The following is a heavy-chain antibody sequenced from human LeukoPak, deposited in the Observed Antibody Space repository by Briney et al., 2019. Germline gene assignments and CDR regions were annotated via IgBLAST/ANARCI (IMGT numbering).Heavy chain of an antibody. V-gene: IGHV4-4*07. D-gene: IGHD3-22*01. J-gene: IGHJ3*02. CDR3: ARRAYYYDSSGYYAFDI. Sequence: SETLSLTCTVSGGSISSYYWSWIRQPAGKGLERIGRIYTSGSTNYNPSLKSRVTMSVDTSKNQFSLNLSSVTAADTAVYYCARRAYYYDSSGYYAFDIWGQGTMVTVSS. CDR2: IYTSGST. CDR1: GGSISSYY.